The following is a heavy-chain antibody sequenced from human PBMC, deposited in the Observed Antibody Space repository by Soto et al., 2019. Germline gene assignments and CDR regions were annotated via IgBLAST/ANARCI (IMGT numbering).Heavy chain of an antibody. CDR2: INHSGST. Sequence: SETLSLTCAVYGGSSSGYYRSWIRQPPGKGLEWIGEINHSGSTNYNPSLKSRVTISVDTSKNQFSLKLSSVTAADTAVYDGARGLRWYDIVTGYYSGFDPWGQGTRVTVSS. CDR3: ARGLRWYDIVTGYYSGFDP. D-gene: IGHD3-9*01. J-gene: IGHJ5*02. V-gene: IGHV4-34*01. CDR1: GGSSSGYY.